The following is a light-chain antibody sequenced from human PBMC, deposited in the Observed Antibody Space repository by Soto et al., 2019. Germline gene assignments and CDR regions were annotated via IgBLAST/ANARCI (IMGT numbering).Light chain of an antibody. V-gene: IGKV2-28*01. CDR3: MQARQTPPWT. CDR2: SGS. J-gene: IGKJ1*01. Sequence: DIVLTQFPLSLPVTPGEPASISCRSSQSLLHSNGYNYLDWYLQRPGQSPQLLIYSGSNRASGVPDRFSGSGSGTDFTLTISRVEAEDVGVYYCMQARQTPPWTFGRGTRVDMK. CDR1: QSLLHSNGYNY.